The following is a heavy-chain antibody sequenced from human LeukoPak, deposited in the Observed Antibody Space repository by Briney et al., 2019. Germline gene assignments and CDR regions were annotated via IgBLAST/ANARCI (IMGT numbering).Heavy chain of an antibody. CDR2: FDPEDGET. J-gene: IGHJ4*02. CDR1: GYALTELS. Sequence: ASVKVSCKISGYALTELSMHWVRQAPGKGLEWMGGFDPEDGETIYAQKYQGRVTLTEDTSTDTSYLELSSLTSEDTAVYYCLTVLYGRPWNPVGGGGLWGQGTLVTVSA. V-gene: IGHV1-24*01. D-gene: IGHD1-1*01. CDR3: LTVLYGRPWNPVGGGGL.